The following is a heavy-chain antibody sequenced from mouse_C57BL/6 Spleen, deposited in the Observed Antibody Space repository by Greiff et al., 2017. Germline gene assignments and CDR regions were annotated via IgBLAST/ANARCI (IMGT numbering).Heavy chain of an antibody. CDR3: ARRYYSNYFDY. Sequence: QVQLQQSGAELVKPGASVKISCKASGYAFSSYWMNWVKQRPGKGLEWIGQIYPGDGDTNYNGKFKGKATLTADKSSSTAYMQLSNLTSEDSAVYFCARRYYSNYFDYWGQGTTLTVSS. CDR1: GYAFSSYW. V-gene: IGHV1-80*01. D-gene: IGHD2-5*01. CDR2: IYPGDGDT. J-gene: IGHJ2*01.